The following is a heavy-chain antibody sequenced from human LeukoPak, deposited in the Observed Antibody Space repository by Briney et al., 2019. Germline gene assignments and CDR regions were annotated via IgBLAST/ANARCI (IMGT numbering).Heavy chain of an antibody. CDR2: IYSGGST. Sequence: RPGGSLRLSCAASGFTVSNNYMSWVRQAPGKGLEWVSVIYSGGSTYYADSVKGRFTISRDNSKNTLYLQMNSLRAADTAVYYCARVTRTVTPDYWGQGTLVTVSS. CDR1: GFTVSNNY. D-gene: IGHD4-17*01. V-gene: IGHV3-66*01. J-gene: IGHJ4*02. CDR3: ARVTRTVTPDY.